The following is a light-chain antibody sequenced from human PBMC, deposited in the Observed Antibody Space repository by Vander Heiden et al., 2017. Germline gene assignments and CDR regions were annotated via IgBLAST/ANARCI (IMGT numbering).Light chain of an antibody. J-gene: IGKJ5*01. CDR1: QSVSSSY. CDR3: QQYGSSRIT. CDR2: GAS. Sequence: ELVLTQSPGTLSLSPGERDTLSCRASQSVSSSYLAWYQQKPGQAPRLLIYGASSRATGIPDRFSGSGSGTDFTLTISRLEPEDFAVYYCQQYGSSRITFGQGTRLEIK. V-gene: IGKV3-20*01.